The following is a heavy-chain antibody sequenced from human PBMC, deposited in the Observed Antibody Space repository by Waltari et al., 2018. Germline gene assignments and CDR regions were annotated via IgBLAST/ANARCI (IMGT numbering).Heavy chain of an antibody. Sequence: QVQLVQSGAEVKKPGSSVKVSCKASGGTFSSYAISWVRPAPGQGLEWMGGIIPIFGTANYAQKFQGRVTITTDESTSTAYMELSSLRSEDTAVYYCARERADYYGSINWFDPWGQGTLVTVSS. V-gene: IGHV1-69*05. CDR2: IIPIFGTA. CDR3: ARERADYYGSINWFDP. D-gene: IGHD3-10*01. CDR1: GGTFSSYA. J-gene: IGHJ5*02.